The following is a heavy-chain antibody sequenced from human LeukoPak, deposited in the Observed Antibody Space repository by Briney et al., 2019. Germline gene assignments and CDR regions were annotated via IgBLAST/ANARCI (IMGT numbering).Heavy chain of an antibody. J-gene: IGHJ6*02. CDR2: IKRKADGGAT. CDR1: GFTFSNAW. V-gene: IGHV3-15*01. Sequence: GGSLRLSCAASGFTFSNAWTSWVRQAPGKGLEWVGRIKRKADGGATDYAAPVKGRITISRDDSKNTLYLQMNSLTAEDTAVYYCTTDISSSACCMDVWGQGTTVTVSS. CDR3: TTDISSSACCMDV. D-gene: IGHD2-2*01.